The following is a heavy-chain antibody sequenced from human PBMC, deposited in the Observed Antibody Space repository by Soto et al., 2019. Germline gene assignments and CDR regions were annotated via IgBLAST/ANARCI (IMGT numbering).Heavy chain of an antibody. CDR2: ISDGGGST. D-gene: IGHD3-3*01. J-gene: IGHJ4*02. CDR1: GFTFSKNA. Sequence: GGSLRLSCAASGFTFSKNAMSWVRQAPGKGLEWVSAISDGGGSTYYADSVKGRLTISRDNSKNTLYLQMNSLRAEDTAVYYCARDQARITIFGVVIYWGQGTRVTVSS. V-gene: IGHV3-23*01. CDR3: ARDQARITIFGVVIY.